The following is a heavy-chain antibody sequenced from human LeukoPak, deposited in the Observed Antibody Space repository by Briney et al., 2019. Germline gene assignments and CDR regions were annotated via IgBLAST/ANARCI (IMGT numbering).Heavy chain of an antibody. J-gene: IGHJ4*02. CDR3: ARGGSMVRGVL. CDR1: GFTFSSYA. V-gene: IGHV3-53*01. CDR2: MNSGGET. Sequence: GGSLRLSCAASGFTFSSYAMHWVRQAPGKGLEWVSAMNSGGETYYADSVRGRFIISRDKSRNTLYLQMNSLRVDDTAVYYCARGGSMVRGVLWGQGTLVTVSS. D-gene: IGHD3-10*01.